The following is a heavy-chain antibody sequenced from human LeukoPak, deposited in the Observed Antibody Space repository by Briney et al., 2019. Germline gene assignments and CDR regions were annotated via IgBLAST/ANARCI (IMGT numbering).Heavy chain of an antibody. V-gene: IGHV3-7*01. CDR1: GSTFSSHW. CDR2: IKQDGSEK. J-gene: IGHJ4*02. Sequence: PGGSLRLSCAASGSTFSSHWMSWVRQAPGKGLEWVAKIKQDGSEKYYVDSVKGRFTISRDNAKNSLYLQMNSLRPEDTAVYYCARAPAAARPYYFDYWGQGTLVTVSS. D-gene: IGHD6-6*01. CDR3: ARAPAAARPYYFDY.